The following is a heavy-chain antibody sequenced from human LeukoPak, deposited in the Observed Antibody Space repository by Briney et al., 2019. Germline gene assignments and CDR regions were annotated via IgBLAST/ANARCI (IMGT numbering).Heavy chain of an antibody. V-gene: IGHV3-7*03. Sequence: PGGSLRLSCVASGFTFRSYWMSWVRQAPGKGLEWVANIKQDGSEKYYVDSVKGRFTISRDNSKNTLYLQMNSLRAEDTAVYYCARLVGQYCSGGSCYAKNHYYYYYMDVWGKGTTVTISS. CDR3: ARLVGQYCSGGSCYAKNHYYYYYMDV. CDR2: IKQDGSEK. J-gene: IGHJ6*03. CDR1: GFTFRSYW. D-gene: IGHD2-15*01.